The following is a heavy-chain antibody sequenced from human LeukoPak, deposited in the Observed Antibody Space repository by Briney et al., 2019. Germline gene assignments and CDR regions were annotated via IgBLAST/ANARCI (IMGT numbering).Heavy chain of an antibody. V-gene: IGHV4-61*08. J-gene: IGHJ3*02. CDR3: ARWGGDYGDAFDI. Sequence: SETLSLTCTVSGGSVSGNGYYWSWIRQPPGKGLESIGYIFYSGSTNYNPSLKSRVTISVDTSKNQFSLKLSSVTAADTAVYYCARWGGDYGDAFDIWGQGTMVTVSS. CDR2: IFYSGST. D-gene: IGHD4-17*01. CDR1: GGSVSGNGYY.